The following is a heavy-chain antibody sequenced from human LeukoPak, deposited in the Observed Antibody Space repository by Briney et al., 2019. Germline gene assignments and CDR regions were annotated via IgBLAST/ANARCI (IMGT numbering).Heavy chain of an antibody. CDR1: GGSISSGGYS. V-gene: IGHV4-30-2*01. J-gene: IGHJ4*02. D-gene: IGHD4-23*01. CDR3: ARDLNDYGGFGY. Sequence: PSETLPLTCAVSGGSISSGGYSWSWIRQPPGKGLEWIGYIYHSGSTYYNPSLKSRVTISVDRSKNQFSLKLSSVTAADTAVYYCARDLNDYGGFGYWGRGTLVTVSS. CDR2: IYHSGST.